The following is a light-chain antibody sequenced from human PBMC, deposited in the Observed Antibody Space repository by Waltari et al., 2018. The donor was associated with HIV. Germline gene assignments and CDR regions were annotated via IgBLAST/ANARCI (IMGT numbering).Light chain of an antibody. J-gene: IGKJ4*01. CDR3: QQYNNWPPLT. Sequence: EIVMTQSPATLSVSPGERATLSCRASQSVSSNLAWYQQKAGQVPRLLMYGASTRATGIPARFSGSGSGTEFTLTISSLQSEDFAVYYCQQYNNWPPLTFGGGTKVEIK. CDR2: GAS. V-gene: IGKV3-15*01. CDR1: QSVSSN.